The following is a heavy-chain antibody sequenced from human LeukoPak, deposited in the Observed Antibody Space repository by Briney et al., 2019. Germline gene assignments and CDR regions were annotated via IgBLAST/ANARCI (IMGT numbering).Heavy chain of an antibody. CDR3: ARDLIAVATFDY. CDR1: GFTFSSYW. J-gene: IGHJ4*02. D-gene: IGHD6-19*01. CDR2: IKQDGSEK. V-gene: IGHV3-7*01. Sequence: EGPLRLSCAASGFTFSSYWKSWVRQAPGKGLEWVANIKQDGSEKYYVDSVKGRFTISRDNAKNSLYLQMNSLRAEDTAVYYCARDLIAVATFDYWGQGTLVTVSS.